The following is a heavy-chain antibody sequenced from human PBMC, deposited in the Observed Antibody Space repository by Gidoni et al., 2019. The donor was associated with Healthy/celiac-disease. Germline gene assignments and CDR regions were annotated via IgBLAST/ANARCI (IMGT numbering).Heavy chain of an antibody. CDR2: MSWNSGSI. CDR3: AKDMKWELGPVGDAFDI. V-gene: IGHV3-9*01. J-gene: IGHJ3*02. CDR1: GFTFDDYA. D-gene: IGHD1-26*01. Sequence: EVQLVESGGGLVQPGRSLRLSCAASGFTFDDYAMHGVRQAPGKGLEWVSVMSWNSGSIGYADSVKGRFTISRDNAKNSLYLQMNSLRAEDTALYYCAKDMKWELGPVGDAFDIWGQGTMVTVSS.